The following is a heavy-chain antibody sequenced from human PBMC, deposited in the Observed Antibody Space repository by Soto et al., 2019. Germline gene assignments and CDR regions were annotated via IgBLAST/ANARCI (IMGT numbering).Heavy chain of an antibody. D-gene: IGHD2-21*02. CDR3: ASPTRVPVVTPTNHYYYYMDV. CDR2: ISYDGSNK. V-gene: IGHV3-30*03. Sequence: GGSLRLSCAASGFTFSSYGIHWIRQAPGKGLEWVAVISYDGSNKYYADSVKGRFTISRDNSKNTLYLQVNSLRADDTAVYYCASPTRVPVVTPTNHYYYYMDVWGKGTTVTVSS. J-gene: IGHJ6*03. CDR1: GFTFSSYG.